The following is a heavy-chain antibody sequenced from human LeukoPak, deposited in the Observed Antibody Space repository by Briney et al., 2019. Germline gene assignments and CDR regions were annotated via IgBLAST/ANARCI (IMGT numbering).Heavy chain of an antibody. CDR2: IKQDGSEK. Sequence: GGSLRLSCAASGFTFSSYWMSWVRQAPGKGLEGVANIKQDGSEKYYVDSVKGRFTISRDNAKYSLYLQMNSLRAEDTAVYYCARDLGATDFDYWGQGTLVTVSS. D-gene: IGHD1-26*01. V-gene: IGHV3-7*01. J-gene: IGHJ4*02. CDR3: ARDLGATDFDY. CDR1: GFTFSSYW.